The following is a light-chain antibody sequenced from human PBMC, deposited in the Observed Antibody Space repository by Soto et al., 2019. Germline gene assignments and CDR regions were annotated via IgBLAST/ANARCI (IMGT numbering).Light chain of an antibody. CDR2: QAS. Sequence: DIQMTQSPSTLSASLGDTVTITCRASQSISSWWAWYQQKPGKAPNLLMYQASSLQGGVPSRFSGSGSGTEFTLTISSLQPDDFATHYCQQYHGYPPTFGGGTKVEIK. J-gene: IGKJ4*01. CDR3: QQYHGYPPT. CDR1: QSISSW. V-gene: IGKV1-5*03.